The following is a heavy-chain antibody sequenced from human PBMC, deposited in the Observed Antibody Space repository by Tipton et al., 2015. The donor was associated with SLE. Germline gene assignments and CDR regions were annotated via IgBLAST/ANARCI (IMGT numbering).Heavy chain of an antibody. D-gene: IGHD2/OR15-2a*01. CDR3: AKDLNRGYYYMGV. V-gene: IGHV3-23*01. CDR1: GYTFSTYG. Sequence: SLRLSCAASGYTFSTYGMSWVRQAPGKGLEWVSAISASGDITNYADSVKGRFTISRDNSKNTVYVQMNSLGAEDTALYYCAKDLNRGYYYMGVWGKGTTVTVSS. J-gene: IGHJ6*03. CDR2: ISASGDIT.